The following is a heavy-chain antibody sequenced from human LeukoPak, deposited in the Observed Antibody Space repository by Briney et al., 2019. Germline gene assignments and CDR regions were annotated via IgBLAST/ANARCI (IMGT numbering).Heavy chain of an antibody. V-gene: IGHV1-2*02. Sequence: ASVKVSCKASGYTFTGYYMHWVRQAPGQGLEWMGWINPNSGGTNYAQKFQGRVTMTRDTSISTAYMELSRLRSDDTAVYYCARDSKYSSSWYAPGPNWFDPWGQGTLVTVSS. D-gene: IGHD6-13*01. CDR1: GYTFTGYY. CDR3: ARDSKYSSSWYAPGPNWFDP. J-gene: IGHJ5*02. CDR2: INPNSGGT.